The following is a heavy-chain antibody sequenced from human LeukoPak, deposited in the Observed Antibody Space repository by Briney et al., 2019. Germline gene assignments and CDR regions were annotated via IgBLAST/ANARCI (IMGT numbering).Heavy chain of an antibody. D-gene: IGHD6-6*01. CDR3: TRISAGRYGMDV. CDR1: GGSVTRGGYY. Sequence: TLSLTCTVSGGSVTRGGYYWSWIRQHPGKGLEGIGYVYYTGSPYYNPSLKRRVTISPDTSKNHFSLKVSSVTAADTAVYYCTRISAGRYGMDVWGQGTTVTVSS. V-gene: IGHV4-31*03. CDR2: VYYTGSP. J-gene: IGHJ6*02.